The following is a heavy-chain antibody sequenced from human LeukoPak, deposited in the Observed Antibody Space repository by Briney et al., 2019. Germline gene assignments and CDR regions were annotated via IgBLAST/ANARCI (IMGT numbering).Heavy chain of an antibody. CDR2: IYYSGST. CDR3: ARVAPSIAALPPYYYYYYMDV. D-gene: IGHD6-6*01. J-gene: IGHJ6*03. Sequence: PGGSLRLSCAASGFTFDDYAMHWVRQPPGKGLEWIGYIYYSGSTNYNPSLKSRVTISVDTSKNQFSLKLSSVTAADTAVYYCARVAPSIAALPPYYYYYYMDVWGKGTTVTVSS. CDR1: GFTFDDYA. V-gene: IGHV4-59*01.